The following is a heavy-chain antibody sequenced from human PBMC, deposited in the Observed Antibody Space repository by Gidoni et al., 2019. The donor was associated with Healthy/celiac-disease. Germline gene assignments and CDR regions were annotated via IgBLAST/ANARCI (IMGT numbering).Heavy chain of an antibody. CDR3: ARGRIAANAMMHWFDP. V-gene: IGHV6-1*01. CDR1: GDSVSSNSAA. D-gene: IGHD6-6*01. CDR2: TYYRSKWYN. J-gene: IGHJ5*02. Sequence: QVQLQQSGPGLVKPSQTLSLTCAISGDSVSSNSAAWNWLRQSPSRGLEWLGRTYYRSKWYNDYAVSVKSRITINPDTSKNQFSLQLNSVTPEDTAVYYCARGRIAANAMMHWFDPWGQGTLVTVSS.